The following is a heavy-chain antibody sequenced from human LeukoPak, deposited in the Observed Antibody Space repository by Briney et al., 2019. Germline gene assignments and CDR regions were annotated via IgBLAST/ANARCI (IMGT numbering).Heavy chain of an antibody. J-gene: IGHJ6*02. CDR2: IYSGGST. Sequence: GGSLRLSCAASGFTVSSNYMSWVRQAPGKGLEWVSVIYSGGSTYYADSVKGRFTISRDNSKNTLYLQMNSLRAEDTAVYYCARLFPQFYHGMDVWGQGTTVTVSS. CDR3: ARLFPQFYHGMDV. V-gene: IGHV3-66*01. D-gene: IGHD2-21*01. CDR1: GFTVSSNY.